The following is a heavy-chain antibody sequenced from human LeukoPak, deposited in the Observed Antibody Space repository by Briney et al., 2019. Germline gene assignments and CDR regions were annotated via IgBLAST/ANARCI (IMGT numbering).Heavy chain of an antibody. CDR1: GYTLTSYY. J-gene: IGHJ5*02. CDR3: ARASVFELLSDP. Sequence: ASVKVSCMASGYTLTSYYMHWVRQAPGQGLEWMGIINPSGGSTSYAQKFQGRVTMTRDTSTSTVYMELSSLRSEDTAVYYCARASVFELLSDPWGQGTLVTVSS. V-gene: IGHV1-46*01. CDR2: INPSGGST. D-gene: IGHD3-10*01.